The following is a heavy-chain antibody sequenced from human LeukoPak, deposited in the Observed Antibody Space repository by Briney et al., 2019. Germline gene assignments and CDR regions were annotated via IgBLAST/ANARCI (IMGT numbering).Heavy chain of an antibody. J-gene: IGHJ6*02. Sequence: GGSLRLSCAASGFTVSSNYMSWVRQAPGKGLEWVSVILAGGTTYYTDSVKGRCTISRDNSKNTLYLQMNSLRAEDTAVYYCARGITIFGVAKYAMDVWGQGTTVTVSS. CDR1: GFTVSSNY. V-gene: IGHV3-66*01. D-gene: IGHD3-3*01. CDR2: ILAGGTT. CDR3: ARGITIFGVAKYAMDV.